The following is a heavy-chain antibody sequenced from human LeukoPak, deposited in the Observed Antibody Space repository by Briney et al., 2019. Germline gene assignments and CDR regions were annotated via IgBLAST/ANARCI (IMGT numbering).Heavy chain of an antibody. Sequence: GGSLRLSCAASGLTVSSSYMSWVRQAPGKGLEWLSAISISGDDTYYADSVKGRFTISRDNSKNTLYLQMNSLSADDTAMYYCANEIRPNDYWGQGTLVTVSS. CDR2: ISISGDDT. D-gene: IGHD4-17*01. CDR3: ANEIRPNDY. CDR1: GLTVSSSY. V-gene: IGHV3-23*01. J-gene: IGHJ4*02.